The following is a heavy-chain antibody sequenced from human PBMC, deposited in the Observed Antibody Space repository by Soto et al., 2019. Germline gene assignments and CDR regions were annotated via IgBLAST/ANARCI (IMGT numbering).Heavy chain of an antibody. Sequence: QVQLVESGGGVVQPGRSLRLSCAASGFTFSSYAMHWVRQAPGKGLEWVAVISYDGSNKYYADSVKGRFTISRDNSKNTLYLQMNSLRAEDTAVYYCVRPRYCSGGSCYSGYYYGMDVWGQGTTVTVSS. J-gene: IGHJ6*02. CDR2: ISYDGSNK. CDR3: VRPRYCSGGSCYSGYYYGMDV. CDR1: GFTFSSYA. V-gene: IGHV3-30-3*01. D-gene: IGHD2-15*01.